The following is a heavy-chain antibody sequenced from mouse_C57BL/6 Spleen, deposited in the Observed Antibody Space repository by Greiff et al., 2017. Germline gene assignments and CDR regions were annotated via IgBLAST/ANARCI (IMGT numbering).Heavy chain of an antibody. Sequence: VQLQQSGPELVKPGASVKISCKASGYAFSSSWINWVKQRPGKGLEWIGRIYPGDGDTNYNGKFKGKATLTADKSSSTAYMQLSSLTSEDSAVYFCAHYDNSPYYAMDYWGQGTSVTVSS. D-gene: IGHD1-2*01. CDR3: AHYDNSPYYAMDY. CDR2: IYPGDGDT. J-gene: IGHJ4*01. V-gene: IGHV1-82*01. CDR1: GYAFSSSW.